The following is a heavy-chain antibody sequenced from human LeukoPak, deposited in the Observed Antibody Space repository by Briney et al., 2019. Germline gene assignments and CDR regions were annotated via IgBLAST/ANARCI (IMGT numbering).Heavy chain of an antibody. CDR2: IIPIFGTA. V-gene: IGHV1-69*05. CDR3: ARGEYYYDSSGYSHDY. J-gene: IGHJ4*02. D-gene: IGHD3-22*01. Sequence: ASVKVSCKASGGTFSSYAISWVRQAPGQGLDWMGGIIPIFGTANYAQKFQGRVTITTDESTSTAYMELSSLRSEDTAVYYCARGEYYYDSSGYSHDYWGQGTLVTVSS. CDR1: GGTFSSYA.